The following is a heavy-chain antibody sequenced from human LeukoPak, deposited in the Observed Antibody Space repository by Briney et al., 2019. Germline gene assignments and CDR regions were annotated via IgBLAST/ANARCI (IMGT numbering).Heavy chain of an antibody. CDR2: FDPEDGET. CDR1: GYTLTELS. D-gene: IGHD3-22*01. J-gene: IGHJ4*02. V-gene: IGHV1-24*01. CDR3: ATVDIDYDSSGYYGY. Sequence: ASVKVSCKVSGYTLTELSMHWVRQAPGKGLEWMGGFDPEDGETIYAQKFQGRVTMTEDTSTDTAYMELSSLRSEDTAVYYCATVDIDYDSSGYYGYWGQGTLVTVSS.